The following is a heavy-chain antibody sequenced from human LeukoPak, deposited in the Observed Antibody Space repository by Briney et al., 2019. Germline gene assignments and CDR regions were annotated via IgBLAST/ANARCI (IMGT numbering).Heavy chain of an antibody. D-gene: IGHD2-21*01. J-gene: IGHJ4*02. CDR1: GGSISSGGYY. Sequence: SETLSLTCIVSGGSISSGGYYWSWIRQYPGKVLEWIGYIYYSGNTYYNPSLKSRVTISVDTSKNQFSLKLSSVTAADTAVYYCARTLHVYGKRLFYFDYWGQGTLVTVSS. V-gene: IGHV4-31*03. CDR2: IYYSGNT. CDR3: ARTLHVYGKRLFYFDY.